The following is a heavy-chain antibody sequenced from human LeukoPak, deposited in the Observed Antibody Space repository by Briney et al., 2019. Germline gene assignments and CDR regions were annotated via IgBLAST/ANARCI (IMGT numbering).Heavy chain of an antibody. J-gene: IGHJ4*02. CDR2: IYSSGST. D-gene: IGHD1-26*01. Sequence: PSETLSLTCTVSGGSISSYYWSWIRQPAGKGLEWVGRIYSSGSTNDNPSLKSRVTMSVDTSKNQFSLTLTSVTAANTAVYYCARARSGSLDYWGQGTLVTVSS. CDR1: GGSISSYY. V-gene: IGHV4-4*07. CDR3: ARARSGSLDY.